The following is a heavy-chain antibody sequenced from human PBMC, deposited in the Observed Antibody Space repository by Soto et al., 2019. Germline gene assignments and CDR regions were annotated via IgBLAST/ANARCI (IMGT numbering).Heavy chain of an antibody. CDR3: AMEYCSSTGCYRDY. CDR2: IIPLLGIA. J-gene: IGHJ4*02. D-gene: IGHD2-2*02. V-gene: IGHV1-69*02. Sequence: QVQLVQSGAELKKPGSSVKVSCKVSRGTFSSYTISSVRQAPGHGLEWMGMIIPLLGIANYAQKFRGRVTITADKSTSTDYMELSSLRSEARAVYYCAMEYCSSTGCYRDYWGQGPLVTVSS. CDR1: RGTFSSYT.